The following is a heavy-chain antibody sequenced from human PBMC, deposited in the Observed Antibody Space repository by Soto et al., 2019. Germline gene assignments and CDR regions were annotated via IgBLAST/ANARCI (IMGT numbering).Heavy chain of an antibody. D-gene: IGHD3-10*01. CDR3: ARPVIDHRLFSFDC. Sequence: SETLSLTCTVSGGSISSSSYYWGWIRQPPGKGMEWIGSISYSGSTYYKLSLKSRVTISVDTSRNQFSLKLSSVTAADTAVYYCARPVIDHRLFSFDCWGQGTLVTVSS. V-gene: IGHV4-39*01. CDR2: ISYSGST. J-gene: IGHJ4*01. CDR1: GGSISSSSYY.